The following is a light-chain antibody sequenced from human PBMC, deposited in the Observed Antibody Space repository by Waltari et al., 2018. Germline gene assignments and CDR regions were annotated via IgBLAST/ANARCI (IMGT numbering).Light chain of an antibody. CDR2: AAS. CDR1: QTLNKY. V-gene: IGKV1-39*01. J-gene: IGKJ1*01. Sequence: DIQMTQSPSSLSASVGDKVTNTCRAGQTLNKYLNWYQQKPGKAPRVLIYAASTLQSGVTSRFSGGGSGTDFTLTISSLQPEDFGTYFCQQSYSLPWTFGQGTKVEIE. CDR3: QQSYSLPWT.